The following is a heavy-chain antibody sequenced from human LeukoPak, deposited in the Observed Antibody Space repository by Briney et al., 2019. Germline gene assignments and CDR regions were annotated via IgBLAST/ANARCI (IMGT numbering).Heavy chain of an antibody. V-gene: IGHV3-23*01. D-gene: IGHD4-17*01. CDR3: ARAYGDYVPFDY. Sequence: PGGSLRLSCAASGFTCSSYAMSWVRKAPGKGLEWVSAISGSGGSTYYADSVKGRFTISRDNSKTTLYLQMNSLSAEDTAVYYCARAYGDYVPFDYWGQGTLVTVSS. CDR1: GFTCSSYA. J-gene: IGHJ4*02. CDR2: ISGSGGST.